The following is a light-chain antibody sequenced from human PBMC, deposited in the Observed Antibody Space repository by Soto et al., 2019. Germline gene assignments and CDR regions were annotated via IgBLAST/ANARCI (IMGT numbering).Light chain of an antibody. Sequence: DVQLIQSPSTLSASIGDRVTITCRVSQPIRDWVAWYQQKRGKAPKLLIYDATSSDSGVPSRFSGSGSETEFTLTISSLQPGDFATYYCQQYDSYSNTFGQGTRVEL. CDR1: QPIRDW. CDR2: DAT. CDR3: QQYDSYSNT. J-gene: IGKJ1*01. V-gene: IGKV1-5*01.